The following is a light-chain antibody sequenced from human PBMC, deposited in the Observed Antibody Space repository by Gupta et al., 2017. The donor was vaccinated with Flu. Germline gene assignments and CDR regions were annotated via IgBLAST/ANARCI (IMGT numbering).Light chain of an antibody. J-gene: IGLJ1*01. CDR1: TSDVGSYNL. CDR2: QNI. Sequence: AXIQPAXVFGCPXQSITISGTGSTSDVGSYNLVSWYQQQPGKAPRLMIYQNIKRPSGVSYRFSGSKSGNAASLTISGLQGEDEADYYCCSYAGSDAVWVFGSGTRVTVL. V-gene: IGLV2-23*02. CDR3: CSYAGSDAVWV.